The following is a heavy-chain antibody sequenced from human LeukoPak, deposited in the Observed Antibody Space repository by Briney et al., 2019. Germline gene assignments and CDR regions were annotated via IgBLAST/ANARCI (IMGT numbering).Heavy chain of an antibody. Sequence: PSETLSLTCAVSGGSISHYYWSWIRQPPEKGLEYIEYIYYSGSTNYNPSLKSRVTISVDTSKNQFSLKLSSVTAADTAVYYCAKGPGSLSGGFDSWGQGTLVTVSS. CDR3: AKGPGSLSGGFDS. D-gene: IGHD3-10*01. CDR1: GGSISHYY. CDR2: IYYSGST. J-gene: IGHJ4*02. V-gene: IGHV4-59*01.